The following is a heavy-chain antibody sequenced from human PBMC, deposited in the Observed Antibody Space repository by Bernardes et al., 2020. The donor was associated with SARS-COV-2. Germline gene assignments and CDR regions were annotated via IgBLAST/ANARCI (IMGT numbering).Heavy chain of an antibody. V-gene: IGHV4-39*01. D-gene: IGHD3-3*01. Sequence: SATLSLTCTVSGGSIRSTSYYWGWIRQPPGKGLEWIGHIYYSGITYYNPSLESRVTISADTSNNQFSLKVKSVTATDTAVYFCARLSNFWSGYTDYWGQGTLVTVSS. CDR3: ARLSNFWSGYTDY. J-gene: IGHJ4*02. CDR1: GGSIRSTSYY. CDR2: IYYSGIT.